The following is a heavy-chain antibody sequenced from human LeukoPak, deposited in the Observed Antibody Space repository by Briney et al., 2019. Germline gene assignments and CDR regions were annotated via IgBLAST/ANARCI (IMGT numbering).Heavy chain of an antibody. D-gene: IGHD3-22*01. CDR1: GYTFTSYD. CDR3: ARTYYYDSSGCTWFDP. Sequence: ASVKVSCKASGYTFTSYDINWVRQATGQGLEWMGWMNPNSGNTGYAQKFQGRVTMTRNTSISTAYMELSSLRSEDTAVYYCARTYYYDSSGCTWFDPWGQGTLVTVSS. CDR2: MNPNSGNT. J-gene: IGHJ5*02. V-gene: IGHV1-8*01.